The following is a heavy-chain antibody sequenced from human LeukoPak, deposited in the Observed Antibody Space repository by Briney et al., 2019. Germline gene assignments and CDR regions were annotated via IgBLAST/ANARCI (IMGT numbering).Heavy chain of an antibody. CDR2: IYTSGST. Sequence: PSETLSLTCTVSGGSISSYYWSWIRQPPGKGLEWIGYIYTSGSTNYNPSLKSRVTISVDTSKNQFSLKLSSVTAADTAVYYCARQKSYNPGAFGIWGQGTMVTVSS. V-gene: IGHV4-4*09. J-gene: IGHJ3*02. D-gene: IGHD1-1*01. CDR1: GGSISSYY. CDR3: ARQKSYNPGAFGI.